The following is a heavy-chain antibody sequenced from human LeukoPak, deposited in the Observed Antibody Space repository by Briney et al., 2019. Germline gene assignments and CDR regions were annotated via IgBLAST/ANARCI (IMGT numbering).Heavy chain of an antibody. Sequence: ASVKVSCKASGYTFTSYYMHWVRQAPGQGLEWMGWINPNSGGTNYAQKFQGRVTMTRDTSISTAYMELSRLRSDDTAVYYCARDLIAAAGTVYWGQGTLVTVSS. CDR2: INPNSGGT. D-gene: IGHD6-13*01. CDR3: ARDLIAAAGTVY. J-gene: IGHJ4*02. V-gene: IGHV1-2*02. CDR1: GYTFTSYY.